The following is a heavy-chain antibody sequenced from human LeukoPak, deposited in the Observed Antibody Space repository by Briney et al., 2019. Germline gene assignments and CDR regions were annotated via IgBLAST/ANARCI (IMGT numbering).Heavy chain of an antibody. CDR3: ARHLTYLTRPIDSSGYNWFDP. CDR2: INHSGST. D-gene: IGHD3-22*01. V-gene: IGHV4-34*01. J-gene: IGHJ5*02. Sequence: SETLSLTCAVYGGSFSGYYWSWIRQPPGKGLEWIGEINHSGSTNYNPSLKSRVTISVDTSKNQFSLKLSSVTAADTAVYYCARHLTYLTRPIDSSGYNWFDPWGQGTLVTVSS. CDR1: GGSFSGYY.